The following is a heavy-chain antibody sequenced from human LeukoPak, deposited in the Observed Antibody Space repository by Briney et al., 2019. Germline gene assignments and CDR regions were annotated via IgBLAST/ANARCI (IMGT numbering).Heavy chain of an antibody. V-gene: IGHV3-23*01. D-gene: IGHD3-10*01. J-gene: IGHJ4*02. CDR2: ISGSGGST. Sequence: PGGSLRLSCAASGFTFSSYWMSWVRQAPGKGLEWVSAISGSGGSTYYADSVKGRFTISRDNSKNTLYLQMNSLRAEDTAVYYCAKGPRRGVDGDYLDYWGQGTLVTVSS. CDR1: GFTFSSYW. CDR3: AKGPRRGVDGDYLDY.